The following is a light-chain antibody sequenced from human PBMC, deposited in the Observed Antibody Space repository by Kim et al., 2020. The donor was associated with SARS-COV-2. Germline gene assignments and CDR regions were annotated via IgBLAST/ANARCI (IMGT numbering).Light chain of an antibody. CDR2: AAS. J-gene: IGKJ1*01. CDR1: QSISNY. Sequence: DIQMTQSPSSLSASVGDRVTITCRASQSISNYLNWYQQKPGKAPMLLIYAASSLQSGVPSRFSGSGSGTDFTVTISSLQPEDFATYYCQQSYSTPRTFGQGTKVDIK. CDR3: QQSYSTPRT. V-gene: IGKV1-39*01.